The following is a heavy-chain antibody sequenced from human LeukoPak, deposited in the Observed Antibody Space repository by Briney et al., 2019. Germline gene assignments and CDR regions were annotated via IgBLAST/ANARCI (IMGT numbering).Heavy chain of an antibody. J-gene: IGHJ4*02. CDR1: GFPFSSYG. CDR3: ASGGPTRGTLVC. D-gene: IGHD1-26*01. Sequence: GGSLRHSCAASGFPFSSYGMYWVRQTPDKGLQWVAYLRKDATYSNYADSVRGRFTISRDNSKNTLDLQMSSLRVEDTAVSYCASGGPTRGTLVCWSQGTLVTVSS. CDR2: LRKDATYS. V-gene: IGHV3-30*02.